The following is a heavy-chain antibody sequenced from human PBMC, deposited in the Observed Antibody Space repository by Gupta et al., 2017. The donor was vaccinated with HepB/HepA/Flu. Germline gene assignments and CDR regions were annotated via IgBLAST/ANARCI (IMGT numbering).Heavy chain of an antibody. CDR3: ARGGGIALEFDY. J-gene: IGHJ4*02. CDR2: INPNSGGT. V-gene: IGHV1-2*04. CDR1: GYSFTGQH. Sequence: QVQLVQSGAEVKKPGASVKVSCKASGYSFTGQHIHWVRQAPGQGLEWMGWINPNSGGTNYAQKFQDWVTMSRDTSISTAYMELRSLKSDDTAIYYCARGGGIALEFDYWGQATLVTVSS. D-gene: IGHD6-13*01.